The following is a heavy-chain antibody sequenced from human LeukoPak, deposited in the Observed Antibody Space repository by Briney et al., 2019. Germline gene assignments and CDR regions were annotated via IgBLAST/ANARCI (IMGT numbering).Heavy chain of an antibody. V-gene: IGHV4-59*01. J-gene: IGHJ4*02. CDR3: ARSRDPPCYDY. CDR2: IYYTERT. CDR1: GGSLSSYY. D-gene: IGHD2-21*01. Sequence: SETLSLTCAVSGGSLSSYYWSWIRQPPGKGLEWIGYIYYTERTSYNPSLKSRVTISLDTSMNQFSLELTSVTATDTAFYYCARSRDPPCYDYWGQGTLVTVSS.